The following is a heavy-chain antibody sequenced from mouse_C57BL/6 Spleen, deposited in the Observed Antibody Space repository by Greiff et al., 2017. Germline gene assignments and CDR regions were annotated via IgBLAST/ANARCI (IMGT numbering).Heavy chain of an antibody. D-gene: IGHD1-1*01. CDR3: ATLITTVQDY. Sequence: QVQLQQPGAELVMPGASVKLSCKASGYTFTSYWMHWVKQRPGQGLEWIGEIDPSDSYTNYNQKFKGKSTWPVDKSSSTAYMQLSSLTSEDSAVYYCATLITTVQDYWGQGTSVTVSS. J-gene: IGHJ4*01. CDR2: IDPSDSYT. V-gene: IGHV1-69*01. CDR1: GYTFTSYW.